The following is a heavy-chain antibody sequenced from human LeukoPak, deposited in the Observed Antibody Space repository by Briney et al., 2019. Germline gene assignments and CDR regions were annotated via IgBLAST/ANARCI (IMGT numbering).Heavy chain of an antibody. CDR1: GGSISSYY. CDR3: ARVGRKSVVPAAIPFDY. V-gene: IGHV4-59*01. CDR2: IYYSGST. Sequence: SETLSLTCTVSGGSISSYYWSWIRQPPGKGLEWIGYIYYSGSTNYNPSLKSRVTISVDTSKNQFSLKLSSVTAADTAVYYCARVGRKSVVPAAIPFDYWGQGTLVTVSS. D-gene: IGHD2-2*01. J-gene: IGHJ4*02.